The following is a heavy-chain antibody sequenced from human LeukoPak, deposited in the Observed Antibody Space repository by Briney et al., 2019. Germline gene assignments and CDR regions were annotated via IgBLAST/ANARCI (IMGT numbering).Heavy chain of an antibody. CDR3: ARAYYESSAYRHAVYFDY. D-gene: IGHD3-22*01. V-gene: IGHV1-46*02. CDR1: GYTFNSSY. J-gene: IGHJ4*02. Sequence: AASVEVSCKASGYTFNSSYMHWVRQAPGQGLEWMGIINPSDDSTRYAQKFQGRATMTKDTSTNTVYMHLSSLSSDDTAVYYCARAYYESSAYRHAVYFDYWGQGTLVTVSS. CDR2: INPSDDST.